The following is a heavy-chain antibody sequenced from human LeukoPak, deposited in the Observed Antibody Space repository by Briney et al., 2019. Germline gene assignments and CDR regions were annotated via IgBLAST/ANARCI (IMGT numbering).Heavy chain of an antibody. V-gene: IGHV3-30-3*01. D-gene: IGHD3-9*01. J-gene: IGHJ6*02. Sequence: PGRSLRLSRAASGFTFSSYAMHWVRQAPGRGLGGGAVISYEGSNKYYADSVKGRFTISRDNSKNTLYLQMNSLRAEDTAVYYCAKGMYSRYFDWLSSYYYYYGMDVWGQGTTVTVSS. CDR2: ISYEGSNK. CDR1: GFTFSSYA. CDR3: AKGMYSRYFDWLSSYYYYYGMDV.